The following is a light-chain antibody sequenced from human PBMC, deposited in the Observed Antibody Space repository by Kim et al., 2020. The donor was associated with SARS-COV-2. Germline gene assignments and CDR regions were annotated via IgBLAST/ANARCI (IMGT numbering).Light chain of an antibody. J-gene: IGKJ4*01. CDR3: QQYGRSALS. CDR2: SAS. CDR1: QSLGSTY. V-gene: IGKV3-20*01. Sequence: SPGERAALSAGARQSLGSTYVAWYQQKPGQPPRLLIYSASNRATGVPERFSGSGSETDFTLTISRLEPEDFAVYSCQQYGRSALSFGGGTKVDIK.